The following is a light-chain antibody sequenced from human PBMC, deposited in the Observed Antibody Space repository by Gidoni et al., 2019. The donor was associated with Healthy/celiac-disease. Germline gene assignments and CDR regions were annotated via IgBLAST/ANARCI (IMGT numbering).Light chain of an antibody. J-gene: IGKJ2*01. V-gene: IGKV3-11*01. CDR2: DAS. CDR1: QSVSIY. CDR3: QQRSNWPGT. Sequence: EIVLTQSPATLSLSPGERATLSCSASQSVSIYLAWYQQKPGQAPRLLIYDASNRATGIPARFSGSGSGTDFTLTISSLEPEDFAVYYCQQRSNWPGTFGQGTKLEIK.